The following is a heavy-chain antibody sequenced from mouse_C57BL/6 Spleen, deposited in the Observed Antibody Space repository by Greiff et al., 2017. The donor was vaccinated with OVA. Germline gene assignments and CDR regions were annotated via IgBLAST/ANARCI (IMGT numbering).Heavy chain of an antibody. CDR1: GYTFTSYW. V-gene: IGHV1-50*01. D-gene: IGHD2-2*01. CDR3: ARKVSDCGYDGRFDY. J-gene: IGHJ2*01. CDR2: IDPSDSYT. Sequence: QVQLQQPGAELVKPGASVKLSCKASGYTFTSYWMQWVKQRPGQGLEWIGEIDPSDSYTNYNQKFKGKATLTVDTSSSTAYMQLSSLTSEDAAVYDCARKVSDCGYDGRFDYWGQGTTLTVSS.